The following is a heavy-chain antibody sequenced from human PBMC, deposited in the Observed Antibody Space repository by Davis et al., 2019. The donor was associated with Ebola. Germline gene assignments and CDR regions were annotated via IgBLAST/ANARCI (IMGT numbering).Heavy chain of an antibody. Sequence: ASVKVSCKASGYTFTSYYLHWVRQAPGQGLEWMGWMNPNSGNTGYAQKFQGRVTMTRNTSISTAYMELSSLRSEDTAVYYCAVPPPNRLYYYYMDVWGNGTAVTVSS. CDR2: MNPNSGNT. V-gene: IGHV1-8*02. CDR1: GYTFTSYY. D-gene: IGHD2-8*01. J-gene: IGHJ6*03. CDR3: AVPPPNRLYYYYMDV.